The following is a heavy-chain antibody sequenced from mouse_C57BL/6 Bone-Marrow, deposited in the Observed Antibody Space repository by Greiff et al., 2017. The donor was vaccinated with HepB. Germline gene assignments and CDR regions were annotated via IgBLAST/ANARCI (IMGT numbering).Heavy chain of an antibody. J-gene: IGHJ4*01. CDR1: GFTFTDYY. V-gene: IGHV7-3*01. CDR2: IRNKANGYTT. CDR3: ARSLGPYYAMDY. Sequence: EVKLMESGGGLVQPGGSLSLSCAASGFTFTDYYMSWVRQPPGKALEWLGFIRNKANGYTTEYSASVKGRFTISRDNSQSILYLQMNALRAEDSATYYCARSLGPYYAMDYWGQGTSVTVSS. D-gene: IGHD3-1*01.